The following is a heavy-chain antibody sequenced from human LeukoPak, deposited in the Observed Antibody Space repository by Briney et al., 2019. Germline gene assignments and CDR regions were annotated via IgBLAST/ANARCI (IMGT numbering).Heavy chain of an antibody. Sequence: SQTLSLTCAVSGGSISSGGYSWRWIRQPPGKGLEWIGYIYHSGSTYYNPSLKSRVTISVDRSKNQFSLKLSSVTAADTAVYYCARETGYNWFDPWGQGTLVTVSS. V-gene: IGHV4-30-2*01. J-gene: IGHJ5*02. CDR2: IYHSGST. CDR3: ARETGYNWFDP. CDR1: GGSISSGGYS. D-gene: IGHD1-14*01.